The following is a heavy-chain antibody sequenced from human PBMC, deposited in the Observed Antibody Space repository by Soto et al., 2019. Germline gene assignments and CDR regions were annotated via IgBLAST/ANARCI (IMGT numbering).Heavy chain of an antibody. J-gene: IGHJ5*02. CDR3: AKGEQDIGVVPAAIFSWFDP. V-gene: IGHV3-23*01. Sequence: GGSLRLSCAASGFTFSSYAMSWVRQAPGKGLEWVSAISGSGGSTYYADFVKGRFTITRDNSKNTLYLQMNSLRAEDTAVYYCAKGEQDIGVVPAAIFSWFDPWGQGTLVPVSS. CDR2: ISGSGGST. CDR1: GFTFSSYA. D-gene: IGHD2-2*01.